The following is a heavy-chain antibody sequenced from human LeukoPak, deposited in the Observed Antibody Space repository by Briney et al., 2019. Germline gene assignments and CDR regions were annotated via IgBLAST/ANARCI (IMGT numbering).Heavy chain of an antibody. CDR1: GYSISSGYY. V-gene: IGHV4-38-2*02. CDR2: IYHSGST. CDR3: ARDWGIAAAGTYFDY. Sequence: PSETLSLTCTVSGYSISSGYYWGWIRQPPGKGLEWIGSIYHSGSTYYNPSLKSRVTISVDTSKNQFSLKLSSVTAADTAVYYCARDWGIAAAGTYFDYWGQGTLVTVSS. J-gene: IGHJ4*02. D-gene: IGHD6-13*01.